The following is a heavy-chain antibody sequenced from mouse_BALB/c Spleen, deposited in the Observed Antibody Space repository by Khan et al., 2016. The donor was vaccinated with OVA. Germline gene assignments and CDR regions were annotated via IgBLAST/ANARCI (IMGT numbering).Heavy chain of an antibody. J-gene: IGHJ2*01. V-gene: IGHV9-3-1*01. CDR3: ARFHGGY. CDR2: INTYTGEP. Sequence: QIQLVQSGPELKKPGETVKLSCKASGYTFTNYGMNWVKQAPGKGLKWMGWINTYTGEPTYADDFKGRFAFSLETSASTAYLQINNLKNEYTATYFCARFHGGYWGQGTTRTVSS. CDR1: GYTFTNYG.